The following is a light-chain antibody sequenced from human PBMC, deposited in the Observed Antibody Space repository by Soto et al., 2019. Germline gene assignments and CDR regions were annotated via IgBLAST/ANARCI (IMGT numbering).Light chain of an antibody. V-gene: IGLV2-14*03. Sequence: QSALTQPASVYGSPGQSITISCTGTRSDVGGYNYVSWYQQHPGKSPKLMIYDVTNRPSGVSNRFSGSKSGNTASLTISGLQAEDEADYYCSSYTGSNPPYVFGTGTKLTVL. CDR3: SSYTGSNPPYV. CDR1: RSDVGGYNY. J-gene: IGLJ1*01. CDR2: DVT.